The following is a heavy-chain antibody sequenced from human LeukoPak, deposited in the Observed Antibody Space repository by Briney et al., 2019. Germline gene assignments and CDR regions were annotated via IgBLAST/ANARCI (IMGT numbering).Heavy chain of an antibody. CDR1: GYTFTSYG. J-gene: IGHJ4*02. CDR2: ISGYNGDT. Sequence: GGLVKVSCKASGYTFTSYGISWVRQAPGQGLEWMGWISGYNGDTKYAHNFQGRVTMTIDTSTSTAYMELRSLRSDDTAVYYCGVSGYDSLLNYWGQGPLVTVSS. D-gene: IGHD5-12*01. CDR3: GVSGYDSLLNY. V-gene: IGHV1-18*04.